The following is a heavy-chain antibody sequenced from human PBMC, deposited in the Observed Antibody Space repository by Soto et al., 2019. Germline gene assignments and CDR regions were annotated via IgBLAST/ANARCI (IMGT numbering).Heavy chain of an antibody. Sequence: GGSLRLSCAASGFTFSRYAMHWVRQAPGKGLEWVAVISYDGSNKYYEDSVNGRFTISRDNSKNTLYLQMNSLRAEDTAVYYCAKYSLRYFDWYLPSDYYYYYGMDVWGQGTTVTVSS. D-gene: IGHD3-9*01. CDR3: AKYSLRYFDWYLPSDYYYYYGMDV. V-gene: IGHV3-30-3*02. CDR1: GFTFSRYA. J-gene: IGHJ6*02. CDR2: ISYDGSNK.